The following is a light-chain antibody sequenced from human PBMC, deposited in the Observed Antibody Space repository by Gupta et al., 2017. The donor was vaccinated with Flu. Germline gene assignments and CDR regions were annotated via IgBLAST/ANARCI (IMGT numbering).Light chain of an antibody. CDR3: QQYYYLPVT. CDR1: QAITNC. J-gene: IGKJ5*01. Sequence: GDRVTITCRASQAITNCLAWYQQKPGKAPKLLMFGASTLQSGVPSRFSGSGSGTDFTLTISGLQSEDFATYYCQQYYYLPVTFGQGTRLEIK. CDR2: GAS. V-gene: IGKV1-8*01.